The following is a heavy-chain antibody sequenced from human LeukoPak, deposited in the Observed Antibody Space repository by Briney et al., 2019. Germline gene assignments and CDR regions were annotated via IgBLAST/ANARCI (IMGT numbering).Heavy chain of an antibody. J-gene: IGHJ4*02. CDR1: GFFIRSDYA. V-gene: IGHV4-38-2*02. Sequence: SETLSLTCIVSGFFIRSDYAWGWVRQPPGKGLEWIGIIYHSGNTYYNPSLKSRVTISVDTSKNQFSLKLSSVTAADTAVYYCARAKSILGYCSGGSCYGGLPLLIYNWGQGTLVTVSS. CDR3: ARAKSILGYCSGGSCYGGLPLLIYN. D-gene: IGHD2-15*01. CDR2: IYHSGNT.